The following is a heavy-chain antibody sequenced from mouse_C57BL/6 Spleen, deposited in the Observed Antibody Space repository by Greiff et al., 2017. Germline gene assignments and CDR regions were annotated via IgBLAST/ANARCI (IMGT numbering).Heavy chain of an antibody. V-gene: IGHV14-4*01. J-gene: IGHJ3*01. D-gene: IGHD2-3*01. CDR2: IDPENGDT. CDR3: TNGYYVPFAY. CDR1: GFNIKDDH. Sequence: EVQLQQSGAELVRPGASVKLSCTASGFNIKDDHMHWVKQRPEQGLEWIGWIDPENGDTEYASKFQGKATITADTSSNTAYLQLSSLTSEDTAVYYCTNGYYVPFAYWGQGTLVTVSA.